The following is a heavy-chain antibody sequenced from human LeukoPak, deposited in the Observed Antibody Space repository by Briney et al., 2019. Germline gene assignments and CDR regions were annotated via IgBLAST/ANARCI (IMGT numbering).Heavy chain of an antibody. Sequence: GGSLRLSCAASGFTFSIYGMHWVRQAPGKGLEWVAVIWYDGSNKYYADSVKGRFTISRDNSTNTLYLQMNSLRAEDTAVYYCARAPDTAMVTGISMDVWGQETTVTVSS. CDR2: IWYDGSNK. V-gene: IGHV3-33*01. CDR1: GFTFSIYG. J-gene: IGHJ6*02. CDR3: ARAPDTAMVTGISMDV. D-gene: IGHD5-18*01.